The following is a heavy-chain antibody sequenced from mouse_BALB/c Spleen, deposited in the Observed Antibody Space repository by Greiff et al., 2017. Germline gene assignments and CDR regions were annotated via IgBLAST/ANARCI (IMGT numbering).Heavy chain of an antibody. CDR3: ANYWDVGYAMDD. Sequence: EVQLQQSGAELVKPGASVKLSCTASGFNIKDTYMHWVKQRPEQGLEWIGRIDPANGNTKYDPKFQGKATITADTSSNTAYLQLSSLTSEDTAVYYCANYWDVGYAMDDWGQGTSVTGSS. J-gene: IGHJ4*01. D-gene: IGHD4-1*01. CDR1: GFNIKDTY. V-gene: IGHV14-3*02. CDR2: IDPANGNT.